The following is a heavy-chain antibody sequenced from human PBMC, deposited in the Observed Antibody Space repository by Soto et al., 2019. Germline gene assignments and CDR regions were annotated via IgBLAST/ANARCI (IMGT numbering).Heavy chain of an antibody. V-gene: IGHV4-59*01. CDR3: ERDREAYFDWARDFDI. CDR1: GGSISSYY. D-gene: IGHD3-9*01. CDR2: IYYRGRT. J-gene: IGHJ3*02. Sequence: PSETLSLTCTLYGGSISSYYWCWILQPPGKGLECIAYIYYRGRTNYNNSIKSRVTISADTSKNQLSLKLSYVTAADTEVYYCERDREAYFDWARDFDIWGQGTMVTVSS.